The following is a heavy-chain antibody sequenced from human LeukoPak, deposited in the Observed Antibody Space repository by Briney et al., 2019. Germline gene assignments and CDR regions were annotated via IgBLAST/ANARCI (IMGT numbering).Heavy chain of an antibody. CDR3: ARDRGYDFWSGSFDL. D-gene: IGHD3-3*01. V-gene: IGHV3-13*01. J-gene: IGHJ2*01. Sequence: GGSLRLSCAASGFSFNSYDMHWVRQVRGKGLEWVGAIDTGGDTYYADSVKGRFTISRENAKKSLYLQMDCLRAGDTAVYYCARDRGYDFWSGSFDLWGRGTLVTVSS. CDR1: GFSFNSYD. CDR2: IDTGGDT.